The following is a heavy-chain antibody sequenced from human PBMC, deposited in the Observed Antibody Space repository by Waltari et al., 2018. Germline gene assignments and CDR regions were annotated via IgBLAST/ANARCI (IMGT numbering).Heavy chain of an antibody. CDR1: GFTFSSYG. Sequence: QVQLVESGGGVVQPGGSLRLSCAASGFTFSSYGLHWVRQAPGKGLDWVTFIRNDGSNKYYVDSVKGRFTISRDNAKNSLYLQMNSLRAEDTAVYYCARDSVWAFDIWGQGTMVTVSS. V-gene: IGHV3-30*02. CDR2: IRNDGSNK. CDR3: ARDSVWAFDI. J-gene: IGHJ3*02. D-gene: IGHD3-16*01.